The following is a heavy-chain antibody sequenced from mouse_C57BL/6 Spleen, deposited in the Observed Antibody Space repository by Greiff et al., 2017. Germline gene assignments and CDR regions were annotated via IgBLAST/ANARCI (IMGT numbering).Heavy chain of an antibody. CDR2: INPNNGGT. CDR3: ATPFCFGYYVGFAY. V-gene: IGHV1-26*01. Sequence: EVQLQQPGTELVKPGASVKISCKASGYTFTDYYMNWVKQSHGKSLEWIGDINPNNGGTSYNQKFKGKATLTVDKSSSTAYMELRSLTAEDSAVCCCATPFCFGYYVGFAYWGQGSLVTVSA. D-gene: IGHD2-3*01. J-gene: IGHJ3*01. CDR1: GYTFTDYY.